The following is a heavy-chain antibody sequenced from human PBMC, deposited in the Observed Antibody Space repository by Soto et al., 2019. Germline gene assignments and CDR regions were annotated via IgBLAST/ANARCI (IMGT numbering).Heavy chain of an antibody. CDR1: GYTFTSYG. J-gene: IGHJ6*03. V-gene: IGHV1-18*01. CDR2: ISAYNGNT. Sequence: ASVKVSCKASGYTFTSYGISWVRQAPGQGLEWMGWISAYNGNTNYAQKLQGRVTMTTDTSTSTAYMELRSLRSDDTAVYYCARDLGKQWLAEYYYYMDVWGKGTTVTVSS. D-gene: IGHD6-19*01. CDR3: ARDLGKQWLAEYYYYMDV.